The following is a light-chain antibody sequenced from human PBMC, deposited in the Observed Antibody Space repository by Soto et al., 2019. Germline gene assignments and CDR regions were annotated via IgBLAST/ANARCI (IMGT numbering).Light chain of an antibody. J-gene: IGKJ1*01. CDR1: QGISNY. CDR2: AAS. Sequence: DIQMTQSPSSLSASVGDGGTITCRASQGISNYLAWYQQKPGKVPELLIYAASTLQPGVSSRFSGNGSETDFTLTINSLQPGDAATYYCQKCDSAPWTVGPGTKVDIK. CDR3: QKCDSAPWT. V-gene: IGKV1-27*01.